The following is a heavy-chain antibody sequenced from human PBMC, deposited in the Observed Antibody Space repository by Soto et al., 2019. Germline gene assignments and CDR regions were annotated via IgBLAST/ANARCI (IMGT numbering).Heavy chain of an antibody. CDR2: ISGSGGST. Sequence: GGSLRLSCAASGFTFSSYAMSWVRQAPGKGLEWVSAISGSGGSTYYADSVKGRFTISRDNSKNTLYLQMNSLRAEDTAVYYCAKDLTRYFDWLLRVDYYYGMDVWGQGTTVTVSS. J-gene: IGHJ6*02. CDR1: GFTFSSYA. CDR3: AKDLTRYFDWLLRVDYYYGMDV. V-gene: IGHV3-23*01. D-gene: IGHD3-9*01.